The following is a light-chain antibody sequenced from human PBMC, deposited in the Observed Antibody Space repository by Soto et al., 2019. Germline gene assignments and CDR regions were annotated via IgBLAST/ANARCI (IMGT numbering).Light chain of an antibody. J-gene: IGKJ4*01. V-gene: IGKV1-5*03. CDR3: QQYSSFSLT. CDR1: QSISSW. CDR2: KAS. Sequence: DIQMTQSPSTLSASVGDRVTITCRASQSISSWLAWYQQKPGKAPKLLIQKASSLESGVPSRFSRSGSGTEFTLTISSLQPDDFATYCCQQYSSFSLTFGGGTKVEIK.